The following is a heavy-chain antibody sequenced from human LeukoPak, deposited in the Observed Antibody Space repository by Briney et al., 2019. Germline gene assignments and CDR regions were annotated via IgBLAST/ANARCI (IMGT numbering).Heavy chain of an antibody. Sequence: GGSLRLSCAASGFTFNSYTMNWARQAPGKGLEWVSSISSSSRSSYIYYADSVKGRFTISRDNAKNSLYLQMNSLRAEDTAVYYCARDRSGDTMIYDYWGQGTLVTVSS. D-gene: IGHD3-22*01. CDR3: ARDRSGDTMIYDY. CDR2: ISSSSRSSYI. J-gene: IGHJ4*02. CDR1: GFTFNSYT. V-gene: IGHV3-21*01.